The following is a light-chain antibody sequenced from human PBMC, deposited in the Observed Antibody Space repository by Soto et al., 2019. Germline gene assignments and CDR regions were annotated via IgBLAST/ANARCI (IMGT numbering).Light chain of an antibody. J-gene: IGKJ5*01. V-gene: IGKV3-11*01. Sequence: VLTQSPATLSLSPRERATLSCRASQSVSSYLAWYQQKPGQAPRLLIYDTSNRATGVPARFSGSGSGTDFTLTISSLEPEDCAIYYCQQRQYWPPITFGQGTRLEIK. CDR1: QSVSSY. CDR2: DTS. CDR3: QQRQYWPPIT.